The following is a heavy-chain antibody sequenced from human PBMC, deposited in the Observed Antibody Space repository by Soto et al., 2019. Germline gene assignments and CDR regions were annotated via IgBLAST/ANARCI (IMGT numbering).Heavy chain of an antibody. CDR1: GFTFSSYS. D-gene: IGHD2-15*01. CDR3: SRADCSGGSCLDY. CDR2: ISSSSSYI. V-gene: IGHV3-21*01. Sequence: EVQLVESGGGLVKPGGSLRLSCAASGFTFSSYSMNWVRQAPGKGLEWVSSISSSSSYIYYADSVKGRFTISRDNAKNSLYLQMNSLRAEDTAVYYCSRADCSGGSCLDYWGQGTLVNVSS. J-gene: IGHJ4*02.